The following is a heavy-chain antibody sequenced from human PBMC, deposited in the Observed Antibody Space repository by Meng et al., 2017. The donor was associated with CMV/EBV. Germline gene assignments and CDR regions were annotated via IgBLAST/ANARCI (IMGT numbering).Heavy chain of an antibody. CDR2: INPNSGGT. Sequence: CKASGYTFTGYYMHWVRQAPGQGLEWMGWINPNSGGTNYAQKFQGRVTMTRDTSISTAYMELSRLRSDDTAVYYCARVSSSEGGIDYWGQGTLVTVSS. J-gene: IGHJ4*02. V-gene: IGHV1-2*02. CDR3: ARVSSSEGGIDY. CDR1: GYTFTGYY. D-gene: IGHD6-6*01.